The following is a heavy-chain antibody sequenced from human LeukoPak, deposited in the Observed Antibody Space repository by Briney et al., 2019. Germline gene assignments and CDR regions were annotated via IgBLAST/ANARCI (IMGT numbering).Heavy chain of an antibody. CDR3: ARGSYSSVLDY. CDR2: ISSSSSYI. Sequence: GGSLRLSCAASGFSFSSYSMNWVRQAPGKGLGWVSSISSSSSYIYYADSVKGRFTISRDNAKNSLYLQMNSLRAEDTAVYYCARGSYSSVLDYWGQGTLVTVSS. D-gene: IGHD6-19*01. CDR1: GFSFSSYS. J-gene: IGHJ4*02. V-gene: IGHV3-21*01.